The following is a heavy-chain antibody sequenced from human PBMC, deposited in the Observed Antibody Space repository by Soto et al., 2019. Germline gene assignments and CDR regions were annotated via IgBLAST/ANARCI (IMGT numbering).Heavy chain of an antibody. V-gene: IGHV3-73*01. D-gene: IGHD2-21*02. CDR1: GFTFSVAA. J-gene: IGHJ6*01. CDR3: TSHARYCGGDCYWGDYYHYGMDV. Sequence: GGSPSLSCAASGFTFSVAAMNRVRHASGKGMELLGRIRSKANSYATAYAASVKGRFTISRDYSKNTAYLQMNSLKTEETAVYYCTSHARYCGGDCYWGDYYHYGMDVWGQGPTFTVSS. CDR2: IRSKANSYAT.